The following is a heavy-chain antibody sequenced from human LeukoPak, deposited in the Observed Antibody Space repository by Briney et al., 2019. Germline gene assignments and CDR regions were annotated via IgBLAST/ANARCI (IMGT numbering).Heavy chain of an antibody. V-gene: IGHV4-59*01. CDR3: AREIAVAGTAFDI. J-gene: IGHJ3*02. D-gene: IGHD6-19*01. Sequence: PSETLSLTCTVSGGSISSYYWSWIRQPPGKGLEWIGYIYYSGSTNYSPSLKSRVTISVDTSKNQFSLKLSSVTAADTAVYYCAREIAVAGTAFDIWGQGTMVTVSS. CDR1: GGSISSYY. CDR2: IYYSGST.